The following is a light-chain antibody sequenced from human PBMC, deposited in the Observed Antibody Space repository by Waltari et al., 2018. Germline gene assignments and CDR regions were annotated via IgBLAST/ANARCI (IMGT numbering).Light chain of an antibody. CDR1: SGDIGGFAL. CDR3: SSYSRGSSFVL. CDR2: EVT. Sequence: QSALTQPASVSGSPGQSITISCTGTSGDIGGFALVSWYQQPPGKVPRLLIYEVTTRPSGVSSRFSGSKSDNSATLTISALQTEDEADYYCSSYSRGSSFVLFGGGTRLTVL. V-gene: IGLV2-23*02. J-gene: IGLJ2*01.